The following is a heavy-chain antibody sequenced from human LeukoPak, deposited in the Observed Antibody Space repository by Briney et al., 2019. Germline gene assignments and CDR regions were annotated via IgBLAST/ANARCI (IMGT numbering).Heavy chain of an antibody. CDR3: ARGPYCSSTSCYTRAYYFDY. J-gene: IGHJ4*02. D-gene: IGHD2-2*02. V-gene: IGHV4-34*01. CDR2: INHSGST. CDR1: GGSFSGYY. Sequence: SETLSLTCAVYGGSFSGYYWSWIRQPPGKGLEWIGEINHSGSTNYNPSLKGRVTISVDTSKNQFSLKLSSVTAADTAVYYCARGPYCSSTSCYTRAYYFDYWGQGTLVTVSS.